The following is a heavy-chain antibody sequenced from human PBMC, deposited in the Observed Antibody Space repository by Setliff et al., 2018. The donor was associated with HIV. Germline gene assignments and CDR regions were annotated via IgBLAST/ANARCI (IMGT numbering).Heavy chain of an antibody. J-gene: IGHJ5*02. D-gene: IGHD3-16*01. CDR2: FYYSGST. CDR3: AKHDFGEGSCFDP. Sequence: SETLSLTCAVYGGSFSGYYWSWIRQPPGKGLEWLGSFYYSGSTYYNPSLQSRVTISVDTSKNQVSLKLNSMTAADAAVYYCAKHDFGEGSCFDPWGQGSLVTVS. V-gene: IGHV4-34*01. CDR1: GGSFSGYY.